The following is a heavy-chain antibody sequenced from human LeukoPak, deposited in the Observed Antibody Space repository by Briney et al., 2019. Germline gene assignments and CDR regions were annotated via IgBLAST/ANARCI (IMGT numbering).Heavy chain of an antibody. D-gene: IGHD2/OR15-2a*01. CDR2: ISPDGSSS. Sequence: GGSLRLSCAASGFSFSSYWMHWVRHAPGKGLVWVARISPDGSSSLSADSVRGRFTISRDNADNTLYLQLNSLRAEDTAVYYCARVSFCPRCHFDYWGQGTLVTVSS. J-gene: IGHJ4*02. CDR1: GFSFSSYW. V-gene: IGHV3-74*03. CDR3: ARVSFCPRCHFDY.